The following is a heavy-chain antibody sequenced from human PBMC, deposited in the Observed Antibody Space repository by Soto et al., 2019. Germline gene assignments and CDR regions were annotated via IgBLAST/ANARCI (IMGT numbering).Heavy chain of an antibody. D-gene: IGHD3-10*01. Sequence: APVKVSCKASGYTFTGYYMHWVRQAPGQGLEWMGWINPNSGGTNYAQKFQGWVTMTRDTSISTAYMELSRLRSDDTAVYYCARDPGWFGELYLYGMDVWGQGTTVTVSS. CDR1: GYTFTGYY. CDR2: INPNSGGT. J-gene: IGHJ6*02. CDR3: ARDPGWFGELYLYGMDV. V-gene: IGHV1-2*04.